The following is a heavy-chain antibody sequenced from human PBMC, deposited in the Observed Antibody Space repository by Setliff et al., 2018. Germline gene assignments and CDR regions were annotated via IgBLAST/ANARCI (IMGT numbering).Heavy chain of an antibody. CDR2: IYHSGST. CDR3: ARKGISALSGAFDM. CDR1: GYSISNDYF. D-gene: IGHD1-26*01. V-gene: IGHV4-38-2*02. Sequence: NPSETLSLTCTVSGYSISNDYFWGWIRQPPGKGLEWIGSIYHSGSTSYYPSLKSRVTISVDTSKYQFSLKLSSVTAADTAVYYCARKGISALSGAFDMWGQGTMVTVSS. J-gene: IGHJ3*02.